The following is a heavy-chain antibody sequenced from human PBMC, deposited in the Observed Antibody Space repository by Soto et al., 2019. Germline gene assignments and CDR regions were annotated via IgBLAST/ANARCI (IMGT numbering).Heavy chain of an antibody. CDR2: INHSGST. V-gene: IGHV4-34*01. J-gene: IGHJ6*02. CDR3: ASIQTAYYYDMDV. Sequence: QVQLQQWGAGLLKPSETLSLTCAVYGGSFSAYYWSWVRQPPEKGLEWIGEINHSGSTNYNPSLKSRVTISVDTSKNQFSLKLSSVTAAATALYYCASIQTAYYYDMDVWGQGTTVTVSS. CDR1: GGSFSAYY.